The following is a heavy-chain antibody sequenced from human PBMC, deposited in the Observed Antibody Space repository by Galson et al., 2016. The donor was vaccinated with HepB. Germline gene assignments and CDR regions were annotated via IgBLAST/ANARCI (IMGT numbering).Heavy chain of an antibody. CDR2: SHYSGST. J-gene: IGHJ5*02. CDR3: ARSPDFADP. CDR1: GGSISSSSYH. V-gene: IGHV4-39*01. Sequence: SETLSLTCTVSGGSISSSSYHWGWIRQTPGKGLEWLGTSHYSGSTYYNPSLKSRVTISVDTSKNHFSLKLSSVTAADTAVYYCARSPDFADPWGQGTLVTVSS. D-gene: IGHD2-21*02.